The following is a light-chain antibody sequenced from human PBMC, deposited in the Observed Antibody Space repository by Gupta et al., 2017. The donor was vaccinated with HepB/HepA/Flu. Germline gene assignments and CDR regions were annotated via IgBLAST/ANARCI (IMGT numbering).Light chain of an antibody. J-gene: IGLJ1*01. V-gene: IGLV3-1*01. CDR2: QDS. CDR1: KLGDKF. CDR3: QAWDSSTDTYF. Sequence: SNELTQPPSVSVSPGQTASITCSGHKLGDKFACWYQQRPGQSPVLVIYQDSRRPSGIPERFSGSNSGNTATLTISGTQAIDEADYFCQAWDSSTDTYFFGTGTKVTVL.